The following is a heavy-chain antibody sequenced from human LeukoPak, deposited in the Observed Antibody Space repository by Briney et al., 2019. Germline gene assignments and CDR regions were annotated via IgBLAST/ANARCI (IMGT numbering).Heavy chain of an antibody. Sequence: SETLSLTCTVSGGSISSGTYYWSRIRQHPGKGLEWIGYIYYSGSTYYNPSLKSRVTISVDTSKNQFSLKLSSVTAADTAVYYCARARKLTYYYDSSDHHYFDYWGQGTLVTVSS. D-gene: IGHD3-22*01. CDR2: IYYSGST. CDR1: GGSISSGTYY. CDR3: ARARKLTYYYDSSDHHYFDY. V-gene: IGHV4-31*03. J-gene: IGHJ4*02.